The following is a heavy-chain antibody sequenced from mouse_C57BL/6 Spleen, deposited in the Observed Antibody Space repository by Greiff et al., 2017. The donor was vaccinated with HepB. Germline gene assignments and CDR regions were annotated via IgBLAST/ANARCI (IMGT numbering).Heavy chain of an antibody. Sequence: QVQLQQSGAELVRPGSSVKLSCKASGYTFTSYWMDWVKQRPGQGLEWIGNIYPSDSETHYNQKFKDKATLTVDKSSSTAYMQLSSLTSEDSAVYYCARSWDTTVVAGGYYAMDYWGQGTSVTVSS. J-gene: IGHJ4*01. CDR1: GYTFTSYW. D-gene: IGHD1-1*01. CDR3: ARSWDTTVVAGGYYAMDY. CDR2: IYPSDSET. V-gene: IGHV1-61*01.